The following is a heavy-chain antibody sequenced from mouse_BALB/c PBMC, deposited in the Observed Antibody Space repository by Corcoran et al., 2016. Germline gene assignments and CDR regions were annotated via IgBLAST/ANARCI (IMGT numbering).Heavy chain of an antibody. J-gene: IGHJ1*01. V-gene: IGHV1-9*01. CDR1: GYTFSSYW. Sequence: QVQLQQSGAELMKPGASVKISCKATGYTFSSYWIEWVKQRPGHGLEWIGEILPGSGSTNYNEKFKGKATFTADTSSNTAYMQLSSLTSEDSAVYYWARGYYGRSYGYFDVWGAGTTVTVSS. CDR2: ILPGSGST. CDR3: ARGYYGRSYGYFDV. D-gene: IGHD1-1*01.